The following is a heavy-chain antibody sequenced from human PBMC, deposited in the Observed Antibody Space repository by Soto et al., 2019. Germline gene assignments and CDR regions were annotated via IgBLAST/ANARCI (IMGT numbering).Heavy chain of an antibody. CDR1: GFTFSTYG. Sequence: PGGSLRLSCAASGFTFSTYGIHWVRQAPGQGLEWVAVISGDGDTKYYADSVRGRFTISRDNSKNTLYLQMNSLRAEDTAVYYCARSHNYGFREFDSWGQGTLVTVSS. J-gene: IGHJ4*02. V-gene: IGHV3-30*03. CDR3: ARSHNYGFREFDS. D-gene: IGHD5-18*01. CDR2: ISGDGDTK.